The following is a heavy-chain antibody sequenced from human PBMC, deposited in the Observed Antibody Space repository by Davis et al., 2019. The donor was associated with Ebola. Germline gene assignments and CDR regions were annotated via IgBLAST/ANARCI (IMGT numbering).Heavy chain of an antibody. CDR3: ATTLDQPLLDY. D-gene: IGHD1-26*01. V-gene: IGHV1-3*01. CDR1: GGTFSSYA. J-gene: IGHJ4*02. Sequence: ASVKVSCKASGGTFSSYAISWVRQAPGQRLEWMGWINAGNGNTKYSQKFQGRVTITRDTSASTAYMELSSLRSEDTAVYYCATTLDQPLLDYWGQGTLVTVSS. CDR2: INAGNGNT.